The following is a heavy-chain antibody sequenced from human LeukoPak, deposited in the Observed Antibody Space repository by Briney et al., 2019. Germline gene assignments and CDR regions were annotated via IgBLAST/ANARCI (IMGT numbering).Heavy chain of an antibody. Sequence: SETLSLTCTVSGGSIGSHYWSWIRQPPGKGLEWIGYIYYSGSTNYNPSLESRLTISVDTSKNQFSLKLSSVTAADTAVYYCARSGYSYGADAFDIWGQGTMVTVSS. CDR1: GGSIGSHY. CDR3: ARSGYSYGADAFDI. V-gene: IGHV4-59*11. J-gene: IGHJ3*02. CDR2: IYYSGST. D-gene: IGHD5-18*01.